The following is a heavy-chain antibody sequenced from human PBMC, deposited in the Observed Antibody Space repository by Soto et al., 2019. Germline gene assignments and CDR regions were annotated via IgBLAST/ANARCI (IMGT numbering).Heavy chain of an antibody. CDR1: GYTFTNYG. Sequence: GASVKVSCKASGYTFTNYGVSWVRQAPGQGLEWMGWIGGYKGNTNYAQKLQGRVTSTTDTSTSTAYMELRSLRSDDTAVYYCAPHTLDTGMPSGYWGQGTLVTVSS. D-gene: IGHD5-18*01. CDR3: APHTLDTGMPSGY. V-gene: IGHV1-18*01. CDR2: IGGYKGNT. J-gene: IGHJ4*02.